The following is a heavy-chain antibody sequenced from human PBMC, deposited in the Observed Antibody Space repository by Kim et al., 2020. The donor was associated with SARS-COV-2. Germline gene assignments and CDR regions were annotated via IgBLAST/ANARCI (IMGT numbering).Heavy chain of an antibody. CDR3: TAIYGDYYDSSGYNQVVY. CDR2: IKSKTDGGTT. D-gene: IGHD3-22*01. CDR1: GFTFSNAW. J-gene: IGHJ4*02. V-gene: IGHV3-15*01. Sequence: GGSLRLYCAASGFTFSNAWMSWVRQAPGKGLEWVGRIKSKTDGGTTDYAAPVKGRFTISRDDSKNTLYLQMNSLKTEDTAVYYCTAIYGDYYDSSGYNQVVYWGQGTLVTVSS.